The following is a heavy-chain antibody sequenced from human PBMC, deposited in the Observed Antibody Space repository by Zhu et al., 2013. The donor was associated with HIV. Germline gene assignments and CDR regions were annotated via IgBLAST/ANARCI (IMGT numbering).Heavy chain of an antibody. Sequence: QVQLVQSGXEVKKPGASVKVSCKASGYAFTLYGITWVRQAPGQGLEWMGWISTYNDNTNYAQNLQDRVTMTSDTSTNTAYMELRRLRSDDTAVYYCTRGLSGATRGMDVWGQGTTVTVSS. J-gene: IGHJ6*02. CDR2: ISTYNDNT. D-gene: IGHD1-26*01. CDR3: TRGLSGATRGMDV. V-gene: IGHV1-18*01. CDR1: GYAFTLYG.